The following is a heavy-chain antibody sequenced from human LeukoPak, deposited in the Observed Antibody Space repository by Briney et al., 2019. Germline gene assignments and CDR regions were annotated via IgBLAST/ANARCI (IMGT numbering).Heavy chain of an antibody. CDR3: AKDWVRY. Sequence: GALRLSCAASGFTFDDYTMHWVRQAPGKGLEWVSLISWDGGSTYYADSVKGRFTISRDNAKYSLYLQMDSLRAEDTAVYYCAKDWVRYWGQGTLVTVSS. J-gene: IGHJ4*02. CDR2: ISWDGGST. V-gene: IGHV3-43*01. D-gene: IGHD1-1*01. CDR1: GFTFDDYT.